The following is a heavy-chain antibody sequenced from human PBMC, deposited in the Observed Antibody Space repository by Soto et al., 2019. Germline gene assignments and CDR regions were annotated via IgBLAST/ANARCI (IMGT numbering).Heavy chain of an antibody. J-gene: IGHJ5*02. Sequence: SGFTFRSYGRGLGRHCRGRGLEWVEAISYYGSEKSYSDSVRGRFTISRDNSKDTLYLQMSSLRPEDTAMYYCARVPSYRDYAWLDPWGQGTLVTVSS. CDR1: GFTFRSYG. CDR2: ISYYGSEK. CDR3: ARVPSYRDYAWLDP. V-gene: IGHV3-30*03. D-gene: IGHD4-17*01.